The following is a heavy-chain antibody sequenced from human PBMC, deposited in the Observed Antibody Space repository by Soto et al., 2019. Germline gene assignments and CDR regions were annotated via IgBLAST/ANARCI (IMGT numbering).Heavy chain of an antibody. Sequence: PGGSLRLSCAASGFTFSSYAMSWVRQAPGKGLEWVSAISGSGGSTYYADSVKGRFTISRDNSKNTLYLQMNSLRAEDTAVYYCAKDLSHLQYSRDIVVVPAAGNDAFDIWGQGTMVTVSS. J-gene: IGHJ3*02. CDR2: ISGSGGST. D-gene: IGHD2-2*01. CDR3: AKDLSHLQYSRDIVVVPAAGNDAFDI. CDR1: GFTFSSYA. V-gene: IGHV3-23*01.